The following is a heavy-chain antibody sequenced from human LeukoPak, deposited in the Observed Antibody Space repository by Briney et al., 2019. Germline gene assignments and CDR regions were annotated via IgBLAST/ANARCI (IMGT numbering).Heavy chain of an antibody. CDR1: GGSISNYW. D-gene: IGHD6-13*01. CDR3: ARGYSSSWNYFDY. CDR2: VFDSGGT. Sequence: SETLSLTCTVSGGSISNYWWSWIRQPPGKGLEWIGYVFDSGGTNYNPSLKSRVTISVDTSKKQFSLKLSSVTAADTAVYYCARGYSSSWNYFDYWGQGTLVTISS. V-gene: IGHV4-59*01. J-gene: IGHJ4*02.